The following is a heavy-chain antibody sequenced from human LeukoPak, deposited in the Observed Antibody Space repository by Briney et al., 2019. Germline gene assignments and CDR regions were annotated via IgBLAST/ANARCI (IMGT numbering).Heavy chain of an antibody. J-gene: IGHJ4*02. Sequence: SQTLSLTCAVSGGSISSGGYSWGWIRQPPGKGLEWIGYIYHSGSTYYNPSLKSRVTISVDTSKNQFSLKLSSVTAADTAVYYCARDVAAAGHFDYWGQGTLVTVSS. CDR2: IYHSGST. CDR1: GGSISSGGYS. D-gene: IGHD6-13*01. V-gene: IGHV4-30-2*01. CDR3: ARDVAAAGHFDY.